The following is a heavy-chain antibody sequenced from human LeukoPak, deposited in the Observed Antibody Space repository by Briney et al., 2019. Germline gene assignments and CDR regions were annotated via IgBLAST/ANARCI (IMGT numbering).Heavy chain of an antibody. Sequence: SVKVSCTASGGTFSSYAISWVRQAPGQGLEWMGGIIPIFGTANYAQKFQGRVTITADKSTSTAYMELSSLRSEDTAVYCCARVELRYFDWSLGMDVWGKGTTVTVSS. CDR2: IIPIFGTA. CDR1: GGTFSSYA. D-gene: IGHD3-9*01. V-gene: IGHV1-69*06. CDR3: ARVELRYFDWSLGMDV. J-gene: IGHJ6*04.